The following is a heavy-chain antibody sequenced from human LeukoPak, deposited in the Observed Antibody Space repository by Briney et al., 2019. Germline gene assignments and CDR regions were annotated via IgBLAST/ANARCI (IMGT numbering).Heavy chain of an antibody. CDR2: INPNSGGT. J-gene: IGHJ4*02. CDR3: ARVVERRGWLLDY. V-gene: IGHV1-2*06. CDR1: GYTFTGYY. D-gene: IGHD5-12*01. Sequence: ASVKVSCKASGYTFTGYYMHWVRQAPGQGLVSMGRINPNSGGTNYAQKFQGRVTMTRDTSISTAYMELSRLRSDDTAVYYCARVVERRGWLLDYWGQGTLVTVSS.